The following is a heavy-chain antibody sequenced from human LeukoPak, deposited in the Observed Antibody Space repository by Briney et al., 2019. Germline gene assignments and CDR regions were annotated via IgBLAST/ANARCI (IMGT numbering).Heavy chain of an antibody. D-gene: IGHD3-3*01. CDR3: ARVDDFWSGYRLGYYYYYMDV. Sequence: ASVKVSCKASGGTFSSYAISWVRQAPGQGLEWMGWISAYNGNTNYAQKLQGRVTMTTDTSTSTAYMELRSLRSDDTAVYYCARVDDFWSGYRLGYYYYYMDVWGKGTTVTVSS. V-gene: IGHV1-18*01. J-gene: IGHJ6*03. CDR2: ISAYNGNT. CDR1: GGTFSSYA.